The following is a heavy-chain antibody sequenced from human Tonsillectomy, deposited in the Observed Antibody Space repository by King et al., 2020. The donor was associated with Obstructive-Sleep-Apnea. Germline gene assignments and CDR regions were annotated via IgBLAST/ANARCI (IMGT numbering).Heavy chain of an antibody. Sequence: VQLVESGGGVVQPGRSLRLSCAASGFTFSSYAMHWVRQAPGKGLEWVAVISYDGSNKYYADSVKGRFTISRDNSKNTLYLQMNSLRAEDTAVYYCARAGENDYGEGPRNEAFAIWGQGTMVTVSS. CDR2: ISYDGSNK. D-gene: IGHD4-17*01. CDR3: ARAGENDYGEGPRNEAFAI. CDR1: GFTFSSYA. V-gene: IGHV3-30*04. J-gene: IGHJ3*02.